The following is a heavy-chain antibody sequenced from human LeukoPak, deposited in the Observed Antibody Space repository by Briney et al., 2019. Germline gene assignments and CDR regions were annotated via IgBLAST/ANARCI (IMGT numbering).Heavy chain of an antibody. V-gene: IGHV5-51*01. CDR2: IYAGDSDT. CDR3: ATARYPRQFGLRYFDWLRLDY. J-gene: IGHJ4*02. CDR1: GYIFPNYW. D-gene: IGHD3-9*01. Sequence: GESLKISCKGSGYIFPNYWIGWVRQMPGKGLEWMGIIYAGDSDTTYSPSFQGQVTISADKSISTAYLQWSSLKASDTAMYYCATARYPRQFGLRYFDWLRLDYWGQGTLVTVSS.